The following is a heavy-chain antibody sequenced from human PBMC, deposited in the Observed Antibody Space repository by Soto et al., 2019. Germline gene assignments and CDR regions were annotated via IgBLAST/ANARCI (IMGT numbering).Heavy chain of an antibody. J-gene: IGHJ4*02. Sequence: GGSVRLSCAASGFPFSSYGMHWVRQAPGKGLDWVGVIWYDGSKKDYAESVKGRFTISRDNSKNMLYLQMNSLRADDTAVYYCASSINWGQGTLVTVSS. CDR2: IWYDGSKK. CDR1: GFPFSSYG. V-gene: IGHV3-33*03. CDR3: ASSIN.